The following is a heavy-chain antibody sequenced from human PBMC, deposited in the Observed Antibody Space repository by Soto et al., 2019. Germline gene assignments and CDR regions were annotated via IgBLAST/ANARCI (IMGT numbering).Heavy chain of an antibody. CDR3: ARGSICWPPRLDY. CDR1: GGPISSYY. J-gene: IGHJ4*02. Sequence: QVQLQESGPGLVKPSETLSLNCTVSGGPISSYYWSWIRQAPGKGLEWIGYIYYSGSSNYNPSLKRRVTMTVETSKNQTSLELRSVTAADPAVYYCARGSICWPPRLDYWGQGTLGTVSS. CDR2: IYYSGSS. D-gene: IGHD3-3*02. V-gene: IGHV4-59*01.